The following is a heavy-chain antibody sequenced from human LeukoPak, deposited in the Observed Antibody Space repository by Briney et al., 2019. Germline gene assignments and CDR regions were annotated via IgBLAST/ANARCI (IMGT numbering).Heavy chain of an antibody. CDR2: IYSGGST. V-gene: IGHV3-66*01. D-gene: IGHD2-2*01. CDR1: GFTVSSNY. J-gene: IGHJ4*02. Sequence: GGSLRLSCAASGFTVSSNYMSWVRQAPGKGLEWVSVIYSGGSTYYADSVKGRFTISRDNSKNTLYLQMNSLRAEDTAVYYCAREVGSTSSLMVDYWGQGTLVTVSS. CDR3: AREVGSTSSLMVDY.